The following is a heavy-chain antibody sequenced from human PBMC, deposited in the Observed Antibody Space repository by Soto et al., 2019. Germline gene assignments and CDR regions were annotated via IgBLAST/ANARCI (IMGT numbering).Heavy chain of an antibody. CDR3: ARVRGSSSWYGADYYYYYGMDV. D-gene: IGHD6-13*01. Sequence: SVKVSCKASGYTFTSYGISWVRQAPGQGLEWMGWISAYNGNTNYAQKLQGRVTMTTDTSTSTAYMELRSLRSDDTAVYYCARVRGSSSWYGADYYYYYGMDVWGQGTTVTVSS. V-gene: IGHV1-18*04. CDR2: ISAYNGNT. J-gene: IGHJ6*02. CDR1: GYTFTSYG.